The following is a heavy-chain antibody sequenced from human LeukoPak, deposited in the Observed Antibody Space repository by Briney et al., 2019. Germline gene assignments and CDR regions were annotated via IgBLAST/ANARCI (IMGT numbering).Heavy chain of an antibody. D-gene: IGHD3-10*01. Sequence: GGSLRLSCAASGFTFSSYWMSWVRQAPGKGLEWVANIKQDGSEKYYVDSVKGRFTISRDNAKNSLYLQMNSLRAEDTAVYYCASPSRGVLLYYYYYMDVWGKGTTVTVSS. CDR2: IKQDGSEK. V-gene: IGHV3-7*01. J-gene: IGHJ6*03. CDR1: GFTFSSYW. CDR3: ASPSRGVLLYYYYYMDV.